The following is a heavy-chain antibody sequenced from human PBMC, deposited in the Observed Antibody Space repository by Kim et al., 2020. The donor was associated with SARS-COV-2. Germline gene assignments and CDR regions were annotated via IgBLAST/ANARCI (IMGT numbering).Heavy chain of an antibody. CDR3: AKQIDGSSSTFDS. CDR1: GFTFSSYA. D-gene: IGHD6-13*01. Sequence: GGSLRLSCVASGFTFSSYAMSWVRQAPGKGLEWVSQIKSDSGFKEYADSVKGRFTISRDNSKNTLYMEMNSLRAEDTAVYYCAKQIDGSSSTFDSWGQGSLVTVSS. V-gene: IGHV3-23*01. J-gene: IGHJ4*02. CDR2: IKSDSGFK.